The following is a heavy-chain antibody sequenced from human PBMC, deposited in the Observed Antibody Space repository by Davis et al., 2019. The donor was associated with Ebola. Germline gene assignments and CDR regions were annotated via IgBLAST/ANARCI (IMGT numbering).Heavy chain of an antibody. V-gene: IGHV3-21*01. CDR2: ISSSSSYI. CDR3: ARVDTAMVYYWYFDL. Sequence: GESLKISCAASGFTFSSYSMNWVRQAPGKGLGWVSFISSSSSYIYYADSVKGRFTISRDNAKNSLYLQMNSLRAEDTAVYYCARVDTAMVYYWYFDLWGRGTLVTVSS. CDR1: GFTFSSYS. J-gene: IGHJ2*01. D-gene: IGHD5-18*01.